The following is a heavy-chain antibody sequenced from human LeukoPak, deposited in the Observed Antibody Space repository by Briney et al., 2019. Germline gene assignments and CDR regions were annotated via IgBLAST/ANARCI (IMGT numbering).Heavy chain of an antibody. Sequence: GGSLRLSCAASGFTFSDYYMSWIRQAPGKGLEWVSYISSSGSTIYYADSVKGRFTISRDNAKNSLYLQMNSLRAEDTAVYYCAGSTYYDFWSGYYTGRLGRYYYGMDVWGQGTTVTVSS. CDR1: GFTFSDYY. J-gene: IGHJ6*02. V-gene: IGHV3-11*01. CDR2: ISSSGSTI. D-gene: IGHD3-3*01. CDR3: AGSTYYDFWSGYYTGRLGRYYYGMDV.